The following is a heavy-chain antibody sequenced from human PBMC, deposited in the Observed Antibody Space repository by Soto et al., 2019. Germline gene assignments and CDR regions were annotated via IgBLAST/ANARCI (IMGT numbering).Heavy chain of an antibody. J-gene: IGHJ5*02. CDR3: ATQEVGGSYVYTFDP. V-gene: IGHV4-39*01. CDR1: GSSITSSSYY. CDR2: IYYSGST. Sequence: SETLSLTCTVAGSSITSSSYYWGWLRQPPGKGLEWIGSIYYSGSTYYNPSLKSRVTISVDTSKNQFSLKLSSVTAADTAVYYCATQEVGGSYVYTFDPWGQGTLVTVSS. D-gene: IGHD1-26*01.